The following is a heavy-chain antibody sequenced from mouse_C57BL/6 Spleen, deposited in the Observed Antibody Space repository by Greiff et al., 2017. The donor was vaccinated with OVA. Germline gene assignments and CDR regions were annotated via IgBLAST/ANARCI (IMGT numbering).Heavy chain of an antibody. D-gene: IGHD1-1*01. CDR2: INPNNGGT. Sequence: VQLQQSGPELVKPGASVKISCKASSYTFTNYYMNWVKQSPGQSLEWIGDINPNNGGTSYNQKFKGKATLTVDKSSSTAYMELRSLTSEDSAVYYCARLRDYGSSPFDDWGKGTTLTVSS. J-gene: IGHJ2*01. CDR3: ARLRDYGSSPFDD. V-gene: IGHV1-26*01. CDR1: SYTFTNYY.